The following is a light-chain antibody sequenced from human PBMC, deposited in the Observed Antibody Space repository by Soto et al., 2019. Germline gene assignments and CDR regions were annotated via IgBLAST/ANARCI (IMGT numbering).Light chain of an antibody. V-gene: IGKV3-15*01. CDR3: QQYNNWPPRT. J-gene: IGKJ2*01. CDR2: GAS. CDR1: QSVSNH. Sequence: EILMTQSPITLSVSPGERATRSCRASQSVSNHLAWDQQKPGQAPRLLSYGASTRATGIPARFSGSGSGTEFTLTISSLQSEDFAVYYCQQYNNWPPRTFGQGTKLELQ.